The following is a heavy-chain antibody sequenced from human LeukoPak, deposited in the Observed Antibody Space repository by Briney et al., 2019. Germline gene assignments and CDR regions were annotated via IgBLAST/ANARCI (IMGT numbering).Heavy chain of an antibody. CDR3: ARLIAAAGSRWFDP. CDR2: IYSGDSDT. CDR1: GYSFTSYW. Sequence: GESLKISCKGSGYSFTSYWIGWVRQIPGKGLGWMGIIYSGDSDTRYSPSFQGQVTISADKSISTAYLQWSSLKASDTAMYYCARLIAAAGSRWFDPWGQGTLVTVSS. V-gene: IGHV5-51*01. D-gene: IGHD6-13*01. J-gene: IGHJ5*02.